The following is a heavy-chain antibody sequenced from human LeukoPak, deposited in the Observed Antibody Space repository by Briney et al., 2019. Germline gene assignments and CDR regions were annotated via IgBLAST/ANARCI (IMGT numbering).Heavy chain of an antibody. CDR2: INWNGGST. CDR3: ARDPYNGAYSEGYYYYYMDV. Sequence: GGSLRLSCAASGFTFDDYGMSWVRQAPGKGLEWVSGINWNGGSTGYADSVKGRFTISRDNAKNSLYLQMNSLRVEDTAIYYCARDPYNGAYSEGYYYYYMDVWGKGTTVTVSS. D-gene: IGHD1-1*01. J-gene: IGHJ6*03. V-gene: IGHV3-20*04. CDR1: GFTFDDYG.